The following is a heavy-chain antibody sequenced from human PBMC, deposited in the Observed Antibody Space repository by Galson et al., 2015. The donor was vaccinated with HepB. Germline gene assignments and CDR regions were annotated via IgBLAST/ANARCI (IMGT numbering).Heavy chain of an antibody. CDR3: ARDLSSGITAFGLGQYHYYAMDV. CDR2: ISYDGINK. Sequence: SLRLSCAASGFTFSSFPIHWVRQSPGKGLEWVAVISYDGINKYYADSVKGRFTVSRDDSKNTVFLQMNSLTVEDTDVYYCARDLSSGITAFGLGQYHYYAMDVWGQGTTVTVSS. V-gene: IGHV3-30-3*01. J-gene: IGHJ6*02. D-gene: IGHD3-3*01. CDR1: GFTFSSFP.